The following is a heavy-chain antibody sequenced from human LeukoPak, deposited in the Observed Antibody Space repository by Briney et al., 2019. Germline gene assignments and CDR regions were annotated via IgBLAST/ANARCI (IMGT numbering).Heavy chain of an antibody. J-gene: IGHJ4*02. CDR3: ARDPTTVVSLPYYFDF. CDR1: GGSFSGSH. D-gene: IGHD4-23*01. V-gene: IGHV4-34*01. CDR2: INDRGRT. Sequence: SGTLSLTCAVHGGSFSGSHWNWIRQSPEKGLEWIGEINDRGRTNYNPSLKSRVTLSVDTSKKQFSLTLKSVTAADTAVYYCARDPTTVVSLPYYFDFWGQGTLVTVSS.